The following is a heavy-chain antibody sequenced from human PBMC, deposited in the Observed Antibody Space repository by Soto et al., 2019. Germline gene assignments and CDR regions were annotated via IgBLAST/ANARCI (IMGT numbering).Heavy chain of an antibody. CDR2: ISAYNGNT. Sequence: GASVKVSCKASGYTFTSYGISWVRQAPGQGLEWMGWISAYNGNTNYAQKLQGRVTMTTDTSTSTAYMELRSQRSDDTAVYYCARVGPAAIHVYYYCGMDVWGQGTTVTVSS. J-gene: IGHJ6*02. D-gene: IGHD2-2*02. V-gene: IGHV1-18*01. CDR1: GYTFTSYG. CDR3: ARVGPAAIHVYYYCGMDV.